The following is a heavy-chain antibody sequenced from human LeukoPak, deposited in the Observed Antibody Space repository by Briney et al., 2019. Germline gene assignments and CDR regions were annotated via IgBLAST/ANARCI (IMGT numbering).Heavy chain of an antibody. CDR2: IKEDGSEK. CDR1: GFTFSSYW. V-gene: IGHV3-7*01. CDR3: ARDADTSSRYSRFDY. D-gene: IGHD3-22*01. J-gene: IGHJ4*02. Sequence: PGGSLRLSCAGSGFTFSSYWMKWVRQAPGKGLEWVANIKEDGSEKFYVESVKGRFTISRDNGKNSLYLQMDSLRAEDTAVYYCARDADTSSRYSRFDYWGQGTLVTVSS.